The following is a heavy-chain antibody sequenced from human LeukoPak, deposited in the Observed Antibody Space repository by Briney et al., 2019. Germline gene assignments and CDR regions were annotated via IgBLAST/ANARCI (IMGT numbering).Heavy chain of an antibody. V-gene: IGHV3-30-3*01. CDR2: ISYDGSNK. D-gene: IGHD1-26*01. CDR3: AREGGSQGIDLYYFDY. Sequence: GGSLRLSCAASGFTFSSYAMHWVRQAPGKGLEWVAVISYDGSNKYYADSVKGRFTISRDNSKNTLYLQMNSLRAEDTAVYYCAREGGSQGIDLYYFDYWGQGTLVTVSS. J-gene: IGHJ4*02. CDR1: GFTFSSYA.